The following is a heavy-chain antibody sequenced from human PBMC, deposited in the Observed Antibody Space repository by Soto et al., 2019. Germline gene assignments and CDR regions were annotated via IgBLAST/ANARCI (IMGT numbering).Heavy chain of an antibody. CDR3: TRASSYGAFDI. CDR2: INPSGGST. V-gene: IGHV1-46*03. CDR1: GYTFPSYY. D-gene: IGHD6-6*01. J-gene: IGHJ3*02. Sequence: ASVKVSCKASGYTFPSYYIHWVRQAPGQGLEWMGIINPSGGSTTYAQKFQGRVTMTRDTSTSTVYMELSSLRSEDTAVYYCTRASSYGAFDIWGQGTMVTVSS.